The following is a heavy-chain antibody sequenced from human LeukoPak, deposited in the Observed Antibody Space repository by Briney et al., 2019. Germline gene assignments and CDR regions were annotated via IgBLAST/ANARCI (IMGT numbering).Heavy chain of an antibody. CDR1: GFTFSSYA. J-gene: IGHJ2*01. V-gene: IGHV3-30*04. CDR2: IAHDGSRV. CDR3: ARDRRSPYYWFFDL. Sequence: PGRSLRLSCAASGFTFSSYAMHWVRQAPGKGLEWVAVIAHDGSRVYDAESVRGRFTISRDNFKNTLDLQMNSLRPEDTAVYYCARDRRSPYYWFFDLWGRGTLVTVSS.